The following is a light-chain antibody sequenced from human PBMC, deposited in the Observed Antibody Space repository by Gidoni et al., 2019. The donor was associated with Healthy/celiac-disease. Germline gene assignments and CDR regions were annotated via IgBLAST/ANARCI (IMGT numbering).Light chain of an antibody. V-gene: IGKV1-39*01. CDR2: AAS. J-gene: IGKJ4*01. Sequence: DLQMTKSQSSLCASVGDRVTITCRASQSSSSYFNWYQQKPGKAPKLLIYAASSLQSGVPSRFSGSGSGTDFTLTISSLQPDDFATYYCQQNYSTPLTFGGGTQVEIK. CDR3: QQNYSTPLT. CDR1: QSSSSY.